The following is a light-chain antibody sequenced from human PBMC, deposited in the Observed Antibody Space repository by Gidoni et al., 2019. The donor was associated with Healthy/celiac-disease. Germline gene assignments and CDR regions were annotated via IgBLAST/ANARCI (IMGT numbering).Light chain of an antibody. Sequence: SYTLTQPPSVSVSPGQTASTTCAGDKLWDKYACWYQQEPGQYPVLVIYQDSKWTSGIPERFSGANAANTATLTISGTQAMDEADYYCQAWDSSTVVFGGGTKLTVL. CDR1: KLWDKY. CDR2: QDS. V-gene: IGLV3-1*01. J-gene: IGLJ2*01. CDR3: QAWDSSTVV.